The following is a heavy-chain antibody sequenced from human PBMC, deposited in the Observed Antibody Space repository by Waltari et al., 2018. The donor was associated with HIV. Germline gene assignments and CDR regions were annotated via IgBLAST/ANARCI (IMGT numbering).Heavy chain of an antibody. Sequence: QVQLVESGGGVVQPGRSLRLSCAASGFTFNIYGMHWFRQAPGKGLEWVAVILYDGSQRYYADSVKGRFIISRDNSKNMLYLQMNSLRVEDTATYYCAKDQGRYYFGMDVWGQGTTVTVSS. CDR2: ILYDGSQR. J-gene: IGHJ6*02. D-gene: IGHD3-16*01. CDR3: AKDQGRYYFGMDV. CDR1: GFTFNIYG. V-gene: IGHV3-30*18.